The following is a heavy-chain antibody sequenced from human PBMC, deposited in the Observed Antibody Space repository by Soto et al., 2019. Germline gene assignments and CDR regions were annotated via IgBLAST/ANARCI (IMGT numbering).Heavy chain of an antibody. Sequence: QVQLVQSGAEVKKPGASVKVSCKASGYTFTSYDINWVRQATGQGLEWMGWMNPNSGNTGYAQKFQGRVTMTRNTSIRPAYIELRSLRSEDTAVYYCARGVRGYNWNEFDYWGQGTLVTVSS. V-gene: IGHV1-8*01. J-gene: IGHJ4*02. CDR3: ARGVRGYNWNEFDY. CDR2: MNPNSGNT. D-gene: IGHD1-1*01. CDR1: GYTFTSYD.